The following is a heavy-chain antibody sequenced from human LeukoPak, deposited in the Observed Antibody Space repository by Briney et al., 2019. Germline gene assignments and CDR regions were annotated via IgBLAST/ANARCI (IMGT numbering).Heavy chain of an antibody. CDR1: GFTFSSYS. CDR2: IRYDGSNK. V-gene: IGHV3-30*02. CDR3: ANRGMVRGVIPYYYYYYMDV. J-gene: IGHJ6*03. D-gene: IGHD3-10*01. Sequence: PGGSLRLSCAASGFTFSSYSMNWVRQAPGKGLEWVAFIRYDGSNKYYADSVKGRFTISRDNSKNTLYLQMNSLRAEDTAVYYCANRGMVRGVIPYYYYYYMDVWGKGTTVTISS.